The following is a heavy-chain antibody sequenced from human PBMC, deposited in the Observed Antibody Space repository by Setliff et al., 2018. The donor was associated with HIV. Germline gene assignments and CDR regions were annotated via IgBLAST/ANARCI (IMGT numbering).Heavy chain of an antibody. CDR1: GFTFSSYG. D-gene: IGHD2-15*01. CDR3: AKPGVAIVVVAYFDY. Sequence: GGSLRLSCAASGFTFSSYGMHWVRQAPGKGLEWVAFIRYDGSNKYYADSVKGRFTISRDNSKNTLYLQMNSLRAEDTAVYYCAKPGVAIVVVAYFDYWGQGTLVTVSS. J-gene: IGHJ4*02. CDR2: IRYDGSNK. V-gene: IGHV3-30*02.